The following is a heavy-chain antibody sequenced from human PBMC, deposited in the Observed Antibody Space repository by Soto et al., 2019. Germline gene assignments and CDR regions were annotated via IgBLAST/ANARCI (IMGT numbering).Heavy chain of an antibody. CDR3: ARSIGGFFDF. CDR2: TYYRSEWFT. J-gene: IGHJ4*02. CDR1: WYSVSSNSAA. Sequence: SETLSLTCAISWYSVSSNSAAWNWIRQSPSRGLEWLGRTYYRSEWFTDYAVSVKSRIIINPDTSKNQFSLQLNSVTPEDTAVYYCARSIGGFFDFWGQGTLVTVSS. D-gene: IGHD5-12*01. V-gene: IGHV6-1*01.